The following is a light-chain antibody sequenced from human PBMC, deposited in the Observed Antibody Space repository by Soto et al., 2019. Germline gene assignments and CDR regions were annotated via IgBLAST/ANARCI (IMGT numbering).Light chain of an antibody. CDR1: SSDVGGYNY. Sequence: QSALTQPASMSGSPGQSITISCTGTSSDVGGYNYVSWYQRHPDKAPKLMIYEVSNRPSGVSNRFSGSKSGNTASLTISGLQAEDEADYYCSSSTINNTLLFGAGTKLTVL. V-gene: IGLV2-14*01. J-gene: IGLJ2*01. CDR2: EVS. CDR3: SSSTINNTLL.